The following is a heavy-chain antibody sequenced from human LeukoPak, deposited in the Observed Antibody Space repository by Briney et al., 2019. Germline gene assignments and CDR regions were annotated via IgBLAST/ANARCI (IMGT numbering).Heavy chain of an antibody. V-gene: IGHV4-31*03. D-gene: IGHD2-2*01. Sequence: SETLSLTCTVSGGSISSGGYYWSWIRQPPGKGLEWIGYIYYSGSTYYNPSLKSRVTISVDTSKNQFSLKLSSVTAADTAVYYCARAAETGIVVVPAAIGIFGFDPWGQGTLVTVSS. CDR3: ARAAETGIVVVPAAIGIFGFDP. J-gene: IGHJ5*02. CDR1: GGSISSGGYY. CDR2: IYYSGST.